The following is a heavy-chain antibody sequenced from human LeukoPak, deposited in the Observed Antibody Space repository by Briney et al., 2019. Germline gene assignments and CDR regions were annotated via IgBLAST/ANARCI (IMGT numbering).Heavy chain of an antibody. V-gene: IGHV3-23*01. CDR3: AKGGVLRYFDWLGYYYYYYMDV. J-gene: IGHJ6*03. D-gene: IGHD3-9*01. Sequence: TGGSLRLSCAASGFTFSSYEMNWVRQAPGKGLEWVSAISGSGGSTYYADSVKGRFTISRDNSKNTLYLQMNSLRAEDTAVYYCAKGGVLRYFDWLGYYYYYYMDVWGKGTTVTVSS. CDR1: GFTFSSYE. CDR2: ISGSGGST.